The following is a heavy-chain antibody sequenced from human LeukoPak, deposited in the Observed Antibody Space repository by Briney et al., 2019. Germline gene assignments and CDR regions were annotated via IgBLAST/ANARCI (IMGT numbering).Heavy chain of an antibody. Sequence: PGGSLRLSCAASGNYWMHWVRQVPGKGLVWVSHINSDGSWTSYADSVKGRFTISRDSAKNSLYLQMNSLRAEDTAVYYCAREGPRGNSQFDYWGQGTLVTVSS. CDR2: INSDGSWT. V-gene: IGHV3-74*01. CDR1: GNYW. CDR3: AREGPRGNSQFDY. J-gene: IGHJ4*02. D-gene: IGHD2/OR15-2a*01.